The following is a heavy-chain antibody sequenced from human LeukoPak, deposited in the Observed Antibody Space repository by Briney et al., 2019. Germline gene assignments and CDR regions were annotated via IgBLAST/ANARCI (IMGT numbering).Heavy chain of an antibody. Sequence: SETLSLTCTVSGGSISSYYWSWIRQPPGKGLEWIGYIYYSGSTNYNPSLKSRVTISVDTSKNQFSLKLSSVTAADTAVYYCARHLDDSRTPFDYWGQGTLVTVSS. CDR2: IYYSGST. V-gene: IGHV4-59*08. J-gene: IGHJ4*02. CDR1: GGSISSYY. D-gene: IGHD3-22*01. CDR3: ARHLDDSRTPFDY.